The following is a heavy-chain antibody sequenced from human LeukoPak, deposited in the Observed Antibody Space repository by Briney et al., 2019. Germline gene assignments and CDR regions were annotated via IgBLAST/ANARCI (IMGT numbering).Heavy chain of an antibody. CDR1: GFTFSSYG. Sequence: GGSLRLSCVASGFTFSSYGMHWVRQAPGKGLEWVALIPYDGINKFYADSVKGRFTISRDNSKNTLYLQMNSLRTEDTAVYYCAKGTGFDYWGQGTLVTVSS. CDR3: AKGTGFDY. V-gene: IGHV3-30*18. CDR2: IPYDGINK. J-gene: IGHJ4*02.